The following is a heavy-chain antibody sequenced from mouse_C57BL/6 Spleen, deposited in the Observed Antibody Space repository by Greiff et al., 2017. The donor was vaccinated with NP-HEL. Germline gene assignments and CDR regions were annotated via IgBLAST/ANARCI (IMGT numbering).Heavy chain of an antibody. CDR1: GFNIKDDY. CDR3: TTGRAY. Sequence: VQLQQSGAELVRPGASVKLSCTASGFNIKDDYMHWVKQRPEQGLEWIGWIDPENGDTESASKFHGKATIPADTSSNTAYLQLSSLTSEDTAVYYCTTGRAYWGQGTTLTVSS. V-gene: IGHV14-4*01. CDR2: IDPENGDT. J-gene: IGHJ2*01.